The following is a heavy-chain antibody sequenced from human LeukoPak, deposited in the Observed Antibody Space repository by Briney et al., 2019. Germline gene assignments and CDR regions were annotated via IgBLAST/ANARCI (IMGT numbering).Heavy chain of an antibody. CDR2: IYYSGST. Sequence: PSETLSLTCTVSGGSISSSSYYWGWIHQPPGKGLEWIGSIYYSGSTYYNPSLKSRVTISVDTSKNQFSLKLSSVTAADTAVYYCARQSSGWYRAFDIWGQGTMVTVSS. CDR1: GGSISSSSYY. J-gene: IGHJ3*02. D-gene: IGHD6-19*01. V-gene: IGHV4-39*01. CDR3: ARQSSGWYRAFDI.